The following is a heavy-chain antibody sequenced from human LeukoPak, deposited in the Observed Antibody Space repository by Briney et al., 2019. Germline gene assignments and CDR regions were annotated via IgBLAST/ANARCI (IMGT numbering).Heavy chain of an antibody. J-gene: IGHJ6*03. Sequence: GGSLRLSCVASGFSFSGYWMSWVRQAPGKGLEWVANIKPDGSDKYYVDSVKGRFFISRDNTKNSVFLQLHGLGAEDTAVYYCARESNRDTIYYYYYYMDAWGKGATVTVS. CDR2: IKPDGSDK. V-gene: IGHV3-7*01. CDR1: GFSFSGYW. CDR3: ARESNRDTIYYYYYYMDA.